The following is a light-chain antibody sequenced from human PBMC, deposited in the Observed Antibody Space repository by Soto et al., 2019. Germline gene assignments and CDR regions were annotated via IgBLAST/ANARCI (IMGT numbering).Light chain of an antibody. CDR3: QYWDDYSWT. J-gene: IGKJ1*01. CDR2: KAS. Sequence: DIQMTQSPSTLSASVGDRVTITCRASQSITDWLAWYQQQPGKAPKFLIYKASNLEGGVTSRFSGSGSGIEFTLTISSVQPDDFATYYCQYWDDYSWTFGQGTKVEIK. CDR1: QSITDW. V-gene: IGKV1-5*03.